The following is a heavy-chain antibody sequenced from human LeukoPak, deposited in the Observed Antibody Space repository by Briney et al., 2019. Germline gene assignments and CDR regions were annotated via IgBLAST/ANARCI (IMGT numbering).Heavy chain of an antibody. CDR1: GYTFTGYD. V-gene: IGHV1-8*01. CDR3: ARGRSVKRILNY. D-gene: IGHD3-16*01. CDR2: MNPNSGNT. Sequence: ASVKVSCKASGYTFTGYDINWVRQATGQGLEWMGWMNPNSGNTGYAQKFQGRVTMTRNTSISTAYMELSSLRSEDTAVYYCARGRSVKRILNYWGQGTLVTVSS. J-gene: IGHJ4*02.